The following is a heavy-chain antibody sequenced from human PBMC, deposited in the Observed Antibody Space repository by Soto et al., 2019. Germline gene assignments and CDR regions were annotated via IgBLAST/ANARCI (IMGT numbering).Heavy chain of an antibody. J-gene: IGHJ5*02. V-gene: IGHV1-69*13. CDR1: GGTFSSYA. CDR2: IIPIFGTA. CDR3: ARVVGGSRDWFDT. Sequence: SVKVSCKASGGTFSSYAISWVRQAPGQGLEWMGGIIPIFGTANYAQKFQGRVTITADESTSTAYMELSSLRSEDTAVYYCARVVGGSRDWFDTWGQGTLVTVSS. D-gene: IGHD1-26*01.